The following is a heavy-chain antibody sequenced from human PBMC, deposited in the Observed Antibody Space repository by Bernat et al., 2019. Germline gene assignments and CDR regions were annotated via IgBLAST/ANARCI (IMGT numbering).Heavy chain of an antibody. Sequence: EVQLVESGGGLVKPGGSLRLSCAASGFTFSNAWMSWVRQAPGKGLEWVGRIKGKADGGATDYAAPVNGRFTISRDDSKKMLYLQMNSVKAEDTAVFYCTTDGRASYMDVWGKGTTVTVSS. CDR2: IKGKADGGAT. CDR1: GFTFSNAW. V-gene: IGHV3-15*01. CDR3: TTDGRASYMDV. J-gene: IGHJ6*03.